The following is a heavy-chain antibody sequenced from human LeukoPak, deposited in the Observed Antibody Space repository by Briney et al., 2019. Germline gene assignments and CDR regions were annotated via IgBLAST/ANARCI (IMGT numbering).Heavy chain of an antibody. CDR3: ARHSKAATVDYFDS. CDR2: IYATGST. CDR1: GASLYGHY. D-gene: IGHD1-14*01. V-gene: IGHV4-4*08. Sequence: PSETLSLTCIVSGASLYGHYWSWIRQPPGTGLQWIGYIYATGSTNYNPSLTGRVTMSVDTSRTQFFLNLSSVTAADTAIYFCARHSKAATVDYFDSWGQGTPVTVPS. J-gene: IGHJ4*02.